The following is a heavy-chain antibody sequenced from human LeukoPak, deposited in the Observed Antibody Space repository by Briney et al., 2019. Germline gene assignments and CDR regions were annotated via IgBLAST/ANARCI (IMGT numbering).Heavy chain of an antibody. CDR1: GYTFTSYG. V-gene: IGHV1-18*01. CDR2: ISAYNGNT. J-gene: IGHJ3*02. CDR3: ARDPLVYCSSTSCYPIGDDAFDT. D-gene: IGHD2-2*01. Sequence: ASVKVSCKASGYTFTSYGISWVRQAPGQGLEWMGWISAYNGNTNYAQKLQGRVTMTTDTSTSTAYMELRSLRSDDTAVYYCARDPLVYCSSTSCYPIGDDAFDTWGQGTMVTVSS.